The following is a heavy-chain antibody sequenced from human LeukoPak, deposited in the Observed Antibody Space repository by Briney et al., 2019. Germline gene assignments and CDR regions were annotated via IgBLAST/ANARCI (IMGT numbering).Heavy chain of an antibody. CDR2: ICYSGST. CDR3: ARMGSRYSSSPPDYYYYYYGMDV. J-gene: IGHJ6*02. Sequence: SETLSLTCTVSGGSISSYYWSWIRQPPGKGLEWIGYICYSGSTNYNPSLKSRVTISVDTSKNQFSLKLSSVTAADTAVYYCARMGSRYSSSPPDYYYYYYGMDVWGQGTTVTVSS. D-gene: IGHD6-13*01. CDR1: GGSISSYY. V-gene: IGHV4-59*08.